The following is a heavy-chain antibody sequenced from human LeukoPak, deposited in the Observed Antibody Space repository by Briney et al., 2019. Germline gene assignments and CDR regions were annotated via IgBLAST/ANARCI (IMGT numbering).Heavy chain of an antibody. CDR3: ARRTTVGDFDY. V-gene: IGHV1-2*04. CDR1: GYTFTGYY. CDR2: INPNSGGT. Sequence: ASVKVSCKASGYTFTGYYMHWVRQAPGQGLEWMGWINPNSGGTNYARKFQGWVTMTRDTSISTAYMELSRLRSDDTAVYYCARRTTVGDFDYWGQGTLVTVSS. D-gene: IGHD4-17*01. J-gene: IGHJ4*02.